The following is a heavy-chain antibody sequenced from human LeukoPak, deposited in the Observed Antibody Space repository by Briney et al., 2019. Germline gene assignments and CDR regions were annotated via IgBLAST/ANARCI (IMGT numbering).Heavy chain of an antibody. CDR3: AKALTFQEAFDI. CDR2: ISWNSGSI. V-gene: IGHV3-9*01. Sequence: GGSLRLSCAASGFTFDDYAMHWVRQAPGKGLEWVSGISWNSGSIGYADSVKGRFTISRDNAKNSLYLQMNSLRAEDTALYYCAKALTFQEAFDIWGQGTMVTVSS. CDR1: GFTFDDYA. J-gene: IGHJ3*02. D-gene: IGHD3-16*01.